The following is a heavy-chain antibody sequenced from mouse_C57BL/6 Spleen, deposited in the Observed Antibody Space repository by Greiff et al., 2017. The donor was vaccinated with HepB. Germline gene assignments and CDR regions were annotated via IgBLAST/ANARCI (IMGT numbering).Heavy chain of an antibody. J-gene: IGHJ1*03. CDR2: ISDGGSYT. Sequence: EVKLVESGGGLVKPGGSLKLSCAASGFTFSSYAMSWVRQTPEKRLEWVATISDGGSYTYYPDNVKGRFTISRDNAKNNLYLQMSHLKSEDTAMYYCARRGYYYGSSAWYFDVWGTGTTVTVSS. CDR1: GFTFSSYA. D-gene: IGHD1-1*01. V-gene: IGHV5-4*03. CDR3: ARRGYYYGSSAWYFDV.